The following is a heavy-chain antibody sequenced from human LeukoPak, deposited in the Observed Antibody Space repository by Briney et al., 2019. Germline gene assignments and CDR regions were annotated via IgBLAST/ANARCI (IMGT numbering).Heavy chain of an antibody. CDR3: TRPDGIVGAPHAFDI. D-gene: IGHD1-26*01. J-gene: IGHJ3*02. Sequence: GGSLRLSCAASGFTFSGSAMHWVRQASGKGLEWVGRIRSKANSYATAYAASVKGRFTISRDDSKNTAYLQMNSLKTEDTAVYYCTRPDGIVGAPHAFDIWGQGTMVTVSS. CDR1: GFTFSGSA. V-gene: IGHV3-73*01. CDR2: IRSKANSYAT.